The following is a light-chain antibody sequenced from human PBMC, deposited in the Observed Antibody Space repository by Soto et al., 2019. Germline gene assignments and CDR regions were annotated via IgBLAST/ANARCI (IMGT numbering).Light chain of an antibody. CDR2: DDT. J-gene: IGLJ2*01. V-gene: IGLV3-21*02. CDR3: QVWDSLSDHVV. Sequence: SSDLTQPPSVSVAPGQTARITCGGDYIGIKAVNWYQQKPGQAPVLVVYDDTDRPSGIPERFSGSNSGNTATLTISRVEAGDEADYYCQVWDSLSDHVVFGGGTKLTVL. CDR1: YIGIKA.